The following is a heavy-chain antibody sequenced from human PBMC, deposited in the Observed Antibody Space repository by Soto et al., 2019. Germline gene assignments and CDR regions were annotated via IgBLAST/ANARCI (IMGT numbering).Heavy chain of an antibody. Sequence: PSETLSLTCTVSVVSITDYYWSCIRHPPGKALEWIGYGYHSVSIHYNPSLKTRVTISVDTSENQFSLRLSSVTAADTAVYYCARALAGFGAYWYFDLGGRGTRVPVS. D-gene: IGHD3-16*01. V-gene: IGHV4-59*01. J-gene: IGHJ2*01. CDR2: GYHSVSI. CDR1: VVSITDYY. CDR3: ARALAGFGAYWYFDL.